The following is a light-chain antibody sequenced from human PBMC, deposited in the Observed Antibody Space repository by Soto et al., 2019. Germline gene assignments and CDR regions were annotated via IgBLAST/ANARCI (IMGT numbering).Light chain of an antibody. CDR1: QSVSSSY. Sequence: EIVLTQSPGTLSLSPGERATLSCRASQSVSSSYLAWYQQKPGQDPRLLIYGASSRATGIPDRFSGSGSGTDFTLTISRLEPEDFAVYYCHQYGSSRTFRQGTKVEIK. CDR2: GAS. CDR3: HQYGSSRT. J-gene: IGKJ1*01. V-gene: IGKV3-20*01.